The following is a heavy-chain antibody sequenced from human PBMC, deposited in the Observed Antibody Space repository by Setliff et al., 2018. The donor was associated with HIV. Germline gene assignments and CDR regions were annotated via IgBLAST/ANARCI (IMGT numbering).Heavy chain of an antibody. J-gene: IGHJ3*01. CDR1: GYRFTNYW. CDR3: ARRPYYDSWSGHQAFDV. Sequence: GESLKISCKGSGYRFTNYWIAWLRQMPGKGLECMGIIYPGDSDTRYSPTFQGQVTISADKSMSTAYLQWNSLKASDTAMYYCARRPYYDSWSGHQAFDVWGRGTMVTVSS. CDR2: IYPGDSDT. D-gene: IGHD3-3*01. V-gene: IGHV5-51*01.